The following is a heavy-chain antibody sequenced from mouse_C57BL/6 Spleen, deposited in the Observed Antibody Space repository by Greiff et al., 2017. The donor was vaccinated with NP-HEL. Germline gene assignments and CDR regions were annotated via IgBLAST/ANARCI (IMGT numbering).Heavy chain of an antibody. CDR2: IYPGSGNT. J-gene: IGHJ1*03. D-gene: IGHD2-1*01. CDR1: GYTFTDYY. CDR3: ARWGNGTGWYFDV. Sequence: QVQLKESGAELVRPGASVKLSCKASGYTFTDYYINWVKQRPGQGLEWIARIYPGSGNTYYNEKFKGKATLTAEKSSSTAYMQLSSLTSEDSAVYFCARWGNGTGWYFDVWGTGTTVTVSS. V-gene: IGHV1-76*01.